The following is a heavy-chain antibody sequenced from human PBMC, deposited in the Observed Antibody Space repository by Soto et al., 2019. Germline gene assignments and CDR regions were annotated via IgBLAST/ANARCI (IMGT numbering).Heavy chain of an antibody. V-gene: IGHV3-23*01. Sequence: PGGSLRLSCTASGLTFRNYAMTWVRLAPGNGPEWVSTVSGKGDETFYADSVKGRFTISRDNSKDTVYLLMNSLRVEDTAVYYCAKGGHFSFFDYWGQGTLVTVSS. CDR2: VSGKGDET. CDR3: AKGGHFSFFDY. CDR1: GLTFRNYA. J-gene: IGHJ4*02.